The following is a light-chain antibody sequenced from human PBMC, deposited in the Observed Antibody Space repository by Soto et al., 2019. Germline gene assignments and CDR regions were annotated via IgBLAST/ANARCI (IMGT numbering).Light chain of an antibody. CDR2: KAS. CDR1: QTISSW. Sequence: EIHMTQSPSTLSVSVGERGTITCRASQTISSWLAWYQQKPGKAPKLLIYKASTLKSGVPSRFSGSGSGTEFTLTISSLQPDDFATYYCQHYNSYSEAFGQGTKVDIK. CDR3: QHYNSYSEA. V-gene: IGKV1-5*03. J-gene: IGKJ1*01.